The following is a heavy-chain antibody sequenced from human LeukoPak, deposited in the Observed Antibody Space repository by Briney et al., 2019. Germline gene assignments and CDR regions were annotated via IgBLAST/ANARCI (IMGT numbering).Heavy chain of an antibody. CDR3: ARGFDWDTTMGY. V-gene: IGHV3-74*01. CDR1: GFTFSSYW. J-gene: IGHJ4*02. Sequence: GGSLRLSCAASGFTFSSYWMHWVRKAPGKGLVWVSRINGDGSRTTYADSVKGRYTISRDNAKNTLYLQMNSLRAEDTAVYYRARGFDWDTTMGYWGQGTLVTVSS. D-gene: IGHD3-9*01. CDR2: INGDGSRT.